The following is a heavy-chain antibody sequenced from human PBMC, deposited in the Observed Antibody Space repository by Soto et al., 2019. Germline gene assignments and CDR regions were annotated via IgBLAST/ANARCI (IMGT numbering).Heavy chain of an antibody. CDR2: INHSGST. CDR1: GGSFCGYY. CDR3: ATSNTTCPGCYS. D-gene: IGHD2-2*01. Sequence: SETLSLTCAVYGGSFCGYYWGGIRQPPGKGLEWIGEINHSGSTNYNPSLKSRVTISVETSKNQFSLNLTSVTAADTAIYYCATSNTTCPGCYSWGQGTRVTVSS. J-gene: IGHJ5*02. V-gene: IGHV4-34*01.